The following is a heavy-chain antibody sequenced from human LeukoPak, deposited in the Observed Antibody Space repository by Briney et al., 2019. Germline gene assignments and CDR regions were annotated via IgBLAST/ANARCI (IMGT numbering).Heavy chain of an antibody. CDR3: ARETRGYSSGWPYYYYYYYMDV. CDR1: GGSISSSSYY. Sequence: PSETLSLTCTVSGGSISSSSYYWSWIRQPPGKGLEWIGYIYYSGSTNYNPSLKSRVTISVDTSKNQFSLKLSSVTAADTAVYYCARETRGYSSGWPYYYYYYYMDVWGKGTTVTVSS. D-gene: IGHD6-19*01. J-gene: IGHJ6*03. V-gene: IGHV4-61*01. CDR2: IYYSGST.